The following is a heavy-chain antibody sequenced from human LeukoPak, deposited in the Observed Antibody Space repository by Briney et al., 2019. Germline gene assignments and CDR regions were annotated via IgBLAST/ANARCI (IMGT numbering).Heavy chain of an antibody. V-gene: IGHV3-23*01. D-gene: IGHD3-10*01. Sequence: GGSLRLSCAASGFAFSSYAMSWVRQPPGKGLEWGSVISRRDDYTYYADSVKGRFTLSRDNSKNTLYLQMNTLRAEDTAVYYCANDYRSGSFHDFWGQGTLVTVSS. CDR2: ISRRDDYT. CDR3: ANDYRSGSFHDF. CDR1: GFAFSSYA. J-gene: IGHJ4*02.